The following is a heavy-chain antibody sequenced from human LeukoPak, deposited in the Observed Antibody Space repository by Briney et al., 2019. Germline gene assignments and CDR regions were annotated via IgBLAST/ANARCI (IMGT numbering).Heavy chain of an antibody. Sequence: GGSLRLSGAASGISISNYWMSWVRQAPGKGLEWVANINQAETEKQYVDSVKGRFTVSRDNANNSLYLQMNSLRAEDTAVYYCARESRSGSYSGYWGQGTLVTVSS. CDR1: GISISNYW. D-gene: IGHD1-26*01. J-gene: IGHJ4*02. V-gene: IGHV3-7*01. CDR2: INQAETEK. CDR3: ARESRSGSYSGY.